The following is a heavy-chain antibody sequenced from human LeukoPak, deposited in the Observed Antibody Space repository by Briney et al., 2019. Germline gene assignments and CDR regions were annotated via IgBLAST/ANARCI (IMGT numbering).Heavy chain of an antibody. CDR1: GGSISSSSYY. V-gene: IGHV4-39*07. J-gene: IGHJ4*02. D-gene: IGHD3-9*01. CDR3: ARGEDFERYYLAY. CDR2: IYYSGST. Sequence: SETLSLTCTVSGGSISSSSYYWGWIRQPPGKGLEWIGSIYYSGSTYYNPSLKSRVTISVDTSKNQFSLKLSSVTAADTAVYFCARGEDFERYYLAYWGQGTLVTVSS.